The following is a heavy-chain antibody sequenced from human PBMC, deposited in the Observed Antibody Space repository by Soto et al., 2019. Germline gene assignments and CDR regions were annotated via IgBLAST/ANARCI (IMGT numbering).Heavy chain of an antibody. V-gene: IGHV3-48*02. Sequence: GSLRLSCAASGFTFSSYSMNWVRQAPGKGLEWVSYISSSSSTIYYADSVKGRFTISRDNAKNSLYLQMNSLRDEDTAVYYCARDMGNNYYDSSGYYYYYYGMDVWGQGTTVTVSS. J-gene: IGHJ6*02. CDR3: ARDMGNNYYDSSGYYYYYYGMDV. CDR2: ISSSSSTI. CDR1: GFTFSSYS. D-gene: IGHD3-22*01.